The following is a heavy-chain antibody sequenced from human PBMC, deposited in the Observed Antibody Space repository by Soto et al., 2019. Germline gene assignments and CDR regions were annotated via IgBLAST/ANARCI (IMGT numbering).Heavy chain of an antibody. CDR2: ISYDGSNK. J-gene: IGHJ6*02. Sequence: PGGSLRLSCAASGFTFSSYAMHWVRQAPGKGLEWVAVISYDGSNKYYADSVKGRFTISRDNSKNTLYLQMNSLRAEDTAVYYCARGGSMRYDFWSGYSTEQSYYYGMDVWGQGTTVTVSS. D-gene: IGHD3-3*01. CDR3: ARGGSMRYDFWSGYSTEQSYYYGMDV. V-gene: IGHV3-30-3*01. CDR1: GFTFSSYA.